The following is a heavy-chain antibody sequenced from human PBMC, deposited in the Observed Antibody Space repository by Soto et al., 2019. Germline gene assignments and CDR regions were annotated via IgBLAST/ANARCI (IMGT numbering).Heavy chain of an antibody. J-gene: IGHJ4*02. D-gene: IGHD2-21*01. CDR1: GYTFIHYY. Sequence: QVQLVQSGAEVKKPGASVKISCKASGYTFIHYYINWVRQAPGQGLEWMAIINPNGGSTNYAQKFQGRVTVTSDTSTTTVSMELNSLESDDTAVYFCARSLLQGDFWGQGTLVTVSS. V-gene: IGHV1-46*01. CDR2: INPNGGST. CDR3: ARSLLQGDF.